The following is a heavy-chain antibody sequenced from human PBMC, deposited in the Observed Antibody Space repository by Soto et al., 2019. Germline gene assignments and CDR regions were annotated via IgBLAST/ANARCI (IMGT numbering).Heavy chain of an antibody. Sequence: PGESRKISCKGSGYSFTSSWIGWVRQMPGKGLEWMGVIYPGDSETRYSPSFQGQVAISADRSISTAYLQWRGLKASDSAMYYCARVVGGADKWNFDYWGQGTLVTVSS. CDR3: ARVVGGADKWNFDY. CDR1: GYSFTSSW. D-gene: IGHD2-21*02. CDR2: IYPGDSET. J-gene: IGHJ4*02. V-gene: IGHV5-51*01.